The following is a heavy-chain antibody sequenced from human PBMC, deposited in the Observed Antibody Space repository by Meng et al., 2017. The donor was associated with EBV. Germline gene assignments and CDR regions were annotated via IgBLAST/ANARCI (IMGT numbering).Heavy chain of an antibody. V-gene: IGHV3-15*01. Sequence: EVQLVGSGGGLVKPGGSFKLSCAASEFTFTSAWMNWVRQAPGKGLEWVGRIRSQVDGRTADYSAPVKGRFTISRDDSKHTLYLQMNSLKIEDSAVYYCTTDEGGSRFWGQGTLVTVSS. CDR1: EFTFTSAW. CDR3: TTDEGGSRF. D-gene: IGHD1-26*01. J-gene: IGHJ4*02. CDR2: IRSQVDGRTA.